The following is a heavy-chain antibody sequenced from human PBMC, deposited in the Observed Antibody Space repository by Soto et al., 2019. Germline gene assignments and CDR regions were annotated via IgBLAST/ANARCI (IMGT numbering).Heavy chain of an antibody. V-gene: IGHV1-69*01. CDR2: IIAILGKA. J-gene: IGHJ3*01. CDR3: ARERGGAIIVGVTGTFDV. Sequence: QVQLVQSGAEVKKPGSSVTVSCTASGGTFSSYAISWVRQAPGQGLEWMGGIIAILGKANYAEKFQGRVTITADESTSTAYMELSSLRSEDTAVYYCARERGGAIIVGVTGTFDVWGQGTLVTVSS. D-gene: IGHD3-22*01. CDR1: GGTFSSYA.